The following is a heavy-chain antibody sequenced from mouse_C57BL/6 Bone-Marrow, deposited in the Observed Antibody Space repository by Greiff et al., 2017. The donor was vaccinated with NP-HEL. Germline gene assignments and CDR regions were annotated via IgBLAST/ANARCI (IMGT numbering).Heavy chain of an antibody. Sequence: EVLLVESGGGLVKPGGSLKLSCAASGFTFSDYYMYWVRQTPEKRLEWVAYISNGGGETYYPDNVKGRFTITRDNAKNTLYLQLSRLKSEDTAMYYCARTTTVVPSYFDVWGKGTTVTVSS. V-gene: IGHV5-12*01. J-gene: IGHJ1*03. D-gene: IGHD1-1*01. CDR2: ISNGGGET. CDR3: ARTTTVVPSYFDV. CDR1: GFTFSDYY.